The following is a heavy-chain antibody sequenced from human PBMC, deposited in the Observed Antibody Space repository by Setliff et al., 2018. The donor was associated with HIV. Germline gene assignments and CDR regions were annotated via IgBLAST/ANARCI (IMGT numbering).Heavy chain of an antibody. CDR3: AKPTSGMYPRSFDL. CDR1: GFAFSTFD. D-gene: IGHD1-1*01. Sequence: PGGSLRLSSAASGFAFSTFDMNWVRQAPGKGLEWVSAVGVGGGATYYADSVRGRFAVSRDDSKNTLYLEMSGLRAEDTAIYYCAKPTSGMYPRSFDLWGQGTMVTVSS. V-gene: IGHV3-23*01. CDR2: VGVGGGAT. J-gene: IGHJ3*01.